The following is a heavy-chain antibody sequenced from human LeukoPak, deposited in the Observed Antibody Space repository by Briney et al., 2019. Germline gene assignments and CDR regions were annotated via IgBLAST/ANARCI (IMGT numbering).Heavy chain of an antibody. V-gene: IGHV3-30*02. CDR3: AKDSRSVVVTVDPYYCDY. D-gene: IGHD2-21*02. CDR2: IRYDGSNK. CDR1: GFTFSSYA. Sequence: GGSLRLSCAASGFTFSSYAMSWVRQAPGKGLEWVAFIRYDGSNKYYADSVKGRFTISRDNSKNTLYLQMNSLRAEDTAVYYCAKDSRSVVVTVDPYYCDYWGQGTLVTVSS. J-gene: IGHJ4*02.